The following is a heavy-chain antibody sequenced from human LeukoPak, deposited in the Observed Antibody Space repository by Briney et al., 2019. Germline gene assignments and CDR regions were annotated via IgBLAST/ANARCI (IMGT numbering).Heavy chain of an antibody. J-gene: IGHJ4*02. D-gene: IGHD2/OR15-2a*01. CDR3: ARDRVSGRGEYVY. V-gene: IGHV3-30*04. CDR1: GFTFSTYA. CDR2: IPYDGSNK. Sequence: SGGSLRLSCAASGFTFSTYAMHWVRQAPGKGLEWVAVIPYDGSNKYYADSVKGRCTISRENSKNRLYLQMNSLRSEDTAVYYCARDRVSGRGEYVYWGQGTRVTVSS.